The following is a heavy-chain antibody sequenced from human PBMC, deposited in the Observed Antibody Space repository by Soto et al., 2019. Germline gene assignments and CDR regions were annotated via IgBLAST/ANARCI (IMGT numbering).Heavy chain of an antibody. CDR2: ISSSGSTI. V-gene: IGHV3-48*03. Sequence: PGGSLRLSCAASGFTFSSYEMNWVRQAPGKGLEWVSYISSSGSTIYYADSVKGRFTISRDNAKNSLYLQMNSLRAEDTAVYYCASNSPYYYDSTMYFDYWGQVTLVTVS. J-gene: IGHJ4*02. D-gene: IGHD3-22*01. CDR1: GFTFSSYE. CDR3: ASNSPYYYDSTMYFDY.